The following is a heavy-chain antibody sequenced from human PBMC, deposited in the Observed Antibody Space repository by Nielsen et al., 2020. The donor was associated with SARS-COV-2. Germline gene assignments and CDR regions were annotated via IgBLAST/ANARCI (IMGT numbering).Heavy chain of an antibody. Sequence: GESLKISCAASGFTVSSNYMSWVRQAPGKGLEWVSVIYSGGSTYYADSVKGRFTISRDNSKNTLYLQMNSLRAEDTAVYYCARDEGIAVAGTGDYWGQGTLVTVSS. D-gene: IGHD6-19*01. CDR2: IYSGGST. J-gene: IGHJ4*02. V-gene: IGHV3-66*01. CDR3: ARDEGIAVAGTGDY. CDR1: GFTVSSNY.